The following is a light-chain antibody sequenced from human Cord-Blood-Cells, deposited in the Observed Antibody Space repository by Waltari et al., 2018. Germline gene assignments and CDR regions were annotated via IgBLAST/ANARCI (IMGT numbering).Light chain of an antibody. CDR3: CSYAGSSTV. CDR1: RSYVGSYTL. J-gene: IGLJ2*01. Sequence: QSALTQPPSVSGSPGQSITISCTGTRSYVGSYTLFPWYQQHPGKAPKLMIYEGSKRPSGVSNRFSGSKSGNTASLTISGLQAEDEADYYCCSYAGSSTVFGGGTKLTVL. V-gene: IGLV2-23*01. CDR2: EGS.